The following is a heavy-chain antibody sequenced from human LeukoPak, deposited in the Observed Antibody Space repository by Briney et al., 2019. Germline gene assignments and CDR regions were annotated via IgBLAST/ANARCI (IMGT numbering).Heavy chain of an antibody. J-gene: IGHJ4*02. D-gene: IGHD2/OR15-2a*01. Sequence: GGSLRLSCAASGFTFSSYAMSWVRQAPGKGLEWVSAISGSDGSTYYADSAKGRFTISRDNSKNTLYLQMNSLRAEDTAVYYCARAGNTRFDYWGQGTLVTVSS. V-gene: IGHV3-23*01. CDR2: ISGSDGST. CDR3: ARAGNTRFDY. CDR1: GFTFSSYA.